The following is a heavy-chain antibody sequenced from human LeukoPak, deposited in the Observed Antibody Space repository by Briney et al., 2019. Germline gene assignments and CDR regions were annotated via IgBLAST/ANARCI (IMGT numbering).Heavy chain of an antibody. D-gene: IGHD5-12*01. V-gene: IGHV4-4*07. CDR1: GGSISGYF. CDR2: IYSSGSN. Sequence: SETLSLTCTVSGGSISGYFWSWIRQPVGKGLEWIGRIYSSGSNNHNPSLKSRVTMSLDTSKNHLSLNLSSVTAADTAVYYCAREPTSGREPTSGRPLDYWGQGTLVTVSS. J-gene: IGHJ4*02. CDR3: AREPTSGREPTSGRPLDY.